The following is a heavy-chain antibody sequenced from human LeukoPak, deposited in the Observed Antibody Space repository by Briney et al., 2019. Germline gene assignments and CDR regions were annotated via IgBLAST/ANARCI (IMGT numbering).Heavy chain of an antibody. V-gene: IGHV4-4*02. D-gene: IGHD1-26*01. CDR1: GGSISSSNW. CDR2: IHHSGSA. CDR3: ARQVIVGTSTGAFDS. Sequence: SETLSLTCAVSGGSISSSNWWSWVRQPPGKGLEWIAEIHHSGSANYNPSLKSRVIILGDKSKNQFSLKLSSVTAADTAVYYCARQVIVGTSTGAFDSWGQGTMVTVSS. J-gene: IGHJ3*02.